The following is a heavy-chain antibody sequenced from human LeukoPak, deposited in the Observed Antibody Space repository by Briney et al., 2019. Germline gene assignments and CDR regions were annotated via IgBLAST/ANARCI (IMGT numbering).Heavy chain of an antibody. V-gene: IGHV3-15*01. J-gene: IGHJ3*01. D-gene: IGHD3-10*01. Sequence: WGSLRLSWAASGFTFSNVWMSWVRQAPGKRLEWVGRIKSKTDDETTDYAAPVKDRFTVSRDDSKDTLYLQMSSLKAEDTAIYYCTTNAGSYGIDVWGQGTMVTVSS. CDR2: IKSKTDDETT. CDR3: TTNAGSYGIDV. CDR1: GFTFSNVW.